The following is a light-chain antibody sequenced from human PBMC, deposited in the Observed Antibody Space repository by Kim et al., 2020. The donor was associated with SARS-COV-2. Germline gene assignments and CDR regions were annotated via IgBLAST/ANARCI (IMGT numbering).Light chain of an antibody. J-gene: IGLJ1*01. Sequence: PGQRVTISCSGSSSNDGRHFVNWYQQLPGPAPKVFIYNDNQRPSGVPDRFSGSRSGTSASLAISGLQSEDEADYYCSSHTTSSTYVFGSGTKVTVL. V-gene: IGLV1-44*01. CDR3: SSHTTSSTYV. CDR2: NDN. CDR1: SSNDGRHF.